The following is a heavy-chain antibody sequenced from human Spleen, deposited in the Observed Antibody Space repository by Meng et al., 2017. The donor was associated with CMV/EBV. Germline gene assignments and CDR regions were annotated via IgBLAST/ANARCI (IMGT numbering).Heavy chain of an antibody. CDR2: ISYDGSNK. V-gene: IGHV3-30*04. CDR1: GFSFRYYA. CDR3: ARDAIYYDFWSDYNFTYMDV. D-gene: IGHD3-3*01. Sequence: GESLKISCAASGFSFRYYAMHWVRQAPGKGLEWVAIISYDGSNKYYADSVKGRFTISRDNSKNTLYLQMNSLRAEDTAVYYCARDAIYYDFWSDYNFTYMDVWGQGTTVTVSS. J-gene: IGHJ6*02.